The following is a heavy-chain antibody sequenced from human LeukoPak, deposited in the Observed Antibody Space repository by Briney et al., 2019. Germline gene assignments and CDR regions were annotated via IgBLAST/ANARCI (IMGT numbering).Heavy chain of an antibody. J-gene: IGHJ4*02. D-gene: IGHD6-19*01. CDR3: AKDGTRSSGWYSFNF. Sequence: GGSLRLSCAASGFTFSSYAMTWVRQAPGKGLEWVSAISDGGGSTYYADSVKGRFTISRDNSKNTLYLQMNSLRAEDTAIYYCAKDGTRSSGWYSFNFWGQGTLVTVSS. V-gene: IGHV3-23*01. CDR1: GFTFSSYA. CDR2: ISDGGGST.